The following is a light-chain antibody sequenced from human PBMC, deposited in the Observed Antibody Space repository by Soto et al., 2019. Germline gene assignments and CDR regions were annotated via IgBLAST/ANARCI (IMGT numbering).Light chain of an antibody. Sequence: DIQMTQSPSSLSASVGDGVTITCRASQTIGSYVNWYQHKPGEAPNLLIYATFDLQSGVSSRFSGGGSGADFTLTISSLQPEDFGTYDCQQSYSTPLTFGGGTKVEI. CDR1: QTIGSY. V-gene: IGKV1-39*01. CDR3: QQSYSTPLT. CDR2: ATF. J-gene: IGKJ4*01.